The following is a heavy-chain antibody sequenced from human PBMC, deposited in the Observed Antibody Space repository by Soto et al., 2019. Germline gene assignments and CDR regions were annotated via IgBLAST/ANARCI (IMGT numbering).Heavy chain of an antibody. CDR1: GYTLTSYG. CDR2: ITGDNGNT. V-gene: IGHV1-18*01. D-gene: IGHD4-17*01. CDR3: ARDRGDYDY. Sequence: QVQLVQSGAEVKKPGASVKVSCKASGYTLTSYGITWVRQAPGQGLEWMGWITGDNGNTNHAQRLQGRVTMTPDTSTNTAYMELRSLRSEDTAVYYCARDRGDYDYWGQGTLVTVSS. J-gene: IGHJ4*02.